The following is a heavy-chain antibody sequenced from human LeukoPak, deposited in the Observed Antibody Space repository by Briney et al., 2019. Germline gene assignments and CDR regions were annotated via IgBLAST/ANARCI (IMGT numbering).Heavy chain of an antibody. D-gene: IGHD3-22*01. CDR3: ARSPEYYYDSSGYSDAFDI. V-gene: IGHV4-59*01. CDR2: IYYSGST. CDR1: GGSISSYY. J-gene: IGHJ3*02. Sequence: SETLSLTCTVSGGSISSYYWSWIRQPPGMGLEWIGYIYYSGSTNYNPSLKSRVTISVDTSKNQFSLKLSSVTAADTAVYYCARSPEYYYDSSGYSDAFDIWGQGTMVTVSS.